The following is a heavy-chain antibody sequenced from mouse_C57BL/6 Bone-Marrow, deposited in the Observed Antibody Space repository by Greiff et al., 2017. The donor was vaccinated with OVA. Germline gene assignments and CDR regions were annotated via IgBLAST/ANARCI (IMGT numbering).Heavy chain of an antibody. Sequence: VKVVESGPGLVQPSQSLSITCTVSGFSLTSYGVHWVRQSPGKGLEWLGVIWRGGSTDYNAAFMSRLSITKDNSKSQVFFKMNSLQADDTAIYYCAKTAQATTAWFAYWGQGTLVTVSA. J-gene: IGHJ3*01. CDR2: IWRGGST. D-gene: IGHD3-2*02. V-gene: IGHV2-5*01. CDR3: AKTAQATTAWFAY. CDR1: GFSLTSYG.